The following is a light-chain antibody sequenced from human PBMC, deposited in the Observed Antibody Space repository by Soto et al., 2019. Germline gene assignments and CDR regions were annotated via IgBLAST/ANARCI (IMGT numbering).Light chain of an antibody. V-gene: IGLV2-8*01. CDR2: EVS. CDR1: SSDVGGYNY. Sequence: QSALTQPTSASGSPGQSVTISCIGTSSDVGGYNYVSWYQQHPGKAPKLMIYEVSKRPSGVPDRFSGSKSGNTASLTVSGLQAEDEADYYCSSYAASNNVGVFGGGTKVTVL. J-gene: IGLJ2*01. CDR3: SSYAASNNVGV.